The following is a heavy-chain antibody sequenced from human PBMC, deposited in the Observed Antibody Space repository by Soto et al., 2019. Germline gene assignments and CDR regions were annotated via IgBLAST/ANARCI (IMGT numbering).Heavy chain of an antibody. CDR1: GFTFSRYA. CDR3: AKRRARADFYFYLDGIAV. J-gene: IGHJ6*02. Sequence: GASVKGSCPAAGFTFSRYAISWVRQAPGQGLEWMGGIIPIFGTANYAQKFQGRVTITADESTSTAYMELSSLRSEDTAGYYCAKRRARADFYFYLDGIAVRAQGSTVTV. CDR2: IIPIFGTA. D-gene: IGHD3-3*01. V-gene: IGHV1-69*13.